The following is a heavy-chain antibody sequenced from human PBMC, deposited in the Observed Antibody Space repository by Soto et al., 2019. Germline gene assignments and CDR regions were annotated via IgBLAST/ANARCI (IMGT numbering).Heavy chain of an antibody. D-gene: IGHD2-15*01. CDR1: GFTFSDYY. J-gene: IGHJ2*01. Sequence: GVSLRLSCAASGFTFSDYYMSWIRQAPGKGLEWVSYISSSGSTIYYADSVKGRFTISRDNAKNSLYLQMNSLRAEDTAVYYCARRQVENTPYWYFDLWGRGTLVTVSS. CDR2: ISSSGSTI. CDR3: ARRQVENTPYWYFDL. V-gene: IGHV3-11*01.